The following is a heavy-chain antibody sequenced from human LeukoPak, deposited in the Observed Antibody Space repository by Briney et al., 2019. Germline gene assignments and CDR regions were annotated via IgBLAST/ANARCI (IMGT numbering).Heavy chain of an antibody. CDR3: AKASLWFGEFFDY. D-gene: IGHD3-10*01. CDR1: GFTFSSYA. V-gene: IGHV3-23*01. J-gene: IGHJ4*02. CDR2: ISGSGGST. Sequence: GGALRLSCAASGFTFSSYAMSWVRQAAGKGLEWVSAISGSGGSTYYADSVKGRFTISRDNSKNTLYLQMNSLRAEDTAVYYCAKASLWFGEFFDYWGQGTLVTVSS.